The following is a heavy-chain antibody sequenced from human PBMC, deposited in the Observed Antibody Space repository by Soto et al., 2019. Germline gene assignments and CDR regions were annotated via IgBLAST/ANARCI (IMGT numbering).Heavy chain of an antibody. CDR3: ASTPYASGSYYASYYYYYGRGV. Sequence: ASVKVSCKASGYTFTSYDINWVRQATGQGLEWMGWMNPNSGNTGYAQKFQGRVTMTRNTSISTAYMELSSLRSEDTAVYYCASTPYASGSYYASYYYYYGRGVWGQRTTVTVSS. J-gene: IGHJ6*02. CDR1: GYTFTSYD. V-gene: IGHV1-8*01. CDR2: MNPNSGNT. D-gene: IGHD3-10*01.